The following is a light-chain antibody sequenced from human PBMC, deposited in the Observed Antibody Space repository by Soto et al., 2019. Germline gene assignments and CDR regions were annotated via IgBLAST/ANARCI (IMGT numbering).Light chain of an antibody. J-gene: IGKJ4*01. CDR3: QQYDDVPFT. Sequence: DIQMTQSPSPLSASVGDRVTITCQASQDISNYLSWYQQKPGKAPKLLIYDASILKTGVPSRFSGSGSGTDFSFTISGLQPEDIATYHCQQYDDVPFTFGGGTQVEIK. V-gene: IGKV1-33*01. CDR1: QDISNY. CDR2: DAS.